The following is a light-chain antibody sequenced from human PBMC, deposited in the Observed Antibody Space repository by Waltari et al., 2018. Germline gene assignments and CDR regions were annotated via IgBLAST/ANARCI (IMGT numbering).Light chain of an antibody. V-gene: IGLV2-14*03. CDR1: NSDVGGYNY. Sequence: QSALTQPASVSGSPGQSITISCTGANSDVGGYNYVSWYQQYPGKAPKLIIYDVTQRPSGISNRFSGSKSGNTASLTISGLQTEDEAYYHCGSYTARSTYVLGTGTKVTVL. J-gene: IGLJ1*01. CDR2: DVT. CDR3: GSYTARSTYV.